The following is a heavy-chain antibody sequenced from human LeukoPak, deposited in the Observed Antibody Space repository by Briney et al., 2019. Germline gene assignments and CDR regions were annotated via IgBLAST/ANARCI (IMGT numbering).Heavy chain of an antibody. J-gene: IGHJ4*02. D-gene: IGHD3-10*01. CDR1: GFTFSSYG. Sequence: GGSLRLSCAASGFTFSSYGMHWVRQAPGKGLEWVAVISYDGSNKYYADSVKGRFTISRDNSKNTLYLQMNSLRAEDTAVYYCATNYVLLWFGELGTFDYWGQGTLVTVSS. CDR3: ATNYVLLWFGELGTFDY. V-gene: IGHV3-30*03. CDR2: ISYDGSNK.